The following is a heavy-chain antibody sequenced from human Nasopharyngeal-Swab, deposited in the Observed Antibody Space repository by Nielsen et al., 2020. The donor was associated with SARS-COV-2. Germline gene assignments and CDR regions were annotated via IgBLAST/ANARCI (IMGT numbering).Heavy chain of an antibody. CDR1: GFPFVISS. D-gene: IGHD2-15*01. Sequence: GGSLRLSCPPSGFPFVISSMKWVRRAPGKGLEGVSSISSSSSYIYYADSVKGRFTISRDNSKNSLYLQMNSLRAEDTAVYYCASVRLGYCSGGSCYSDYYWGQGTLVTVSS. CDR3: ASVRLGYCSGGSCYSDYY. CDR2: ISSSSSYI. J-gene: IGHJ4*02. V-gene: IGHV3-21*01.